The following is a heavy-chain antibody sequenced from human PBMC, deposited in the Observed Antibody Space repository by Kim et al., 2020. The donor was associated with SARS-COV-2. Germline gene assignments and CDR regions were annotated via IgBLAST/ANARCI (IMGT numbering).Heavy chain of an antibody. Sequence: GGSLRLSCAASGFTFSSYGMHWVRQAPGKGLEWVAVIWYDGSNKYYADSVKGRFTISRDNSKNTLYLQMNSLRAEDTAVYYCASGLVRGGGRDYWGQGTLVTVSS. CDR3: ASGLVRGGGRDY. V-gene: IGHV3-33*01. CDR1: GFTFSSYG. D-gene: IGHD6-13*01. J-gene: IGHJ4*02. CDR2: IWYDGSNK.